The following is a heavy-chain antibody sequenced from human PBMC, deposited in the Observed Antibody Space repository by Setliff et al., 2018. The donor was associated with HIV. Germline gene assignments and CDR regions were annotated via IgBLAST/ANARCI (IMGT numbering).Heavy chain of an antibody. J-gene: IGHJ3*01. CDR1: AGSYSIFA. CDR3: ATEGAGGSYQRASALDL. Sequence: SVKVSCKSSAGSYSIFAINWVRQAPGQGLEWMGGMMTIFSTTNYARKFQDRVTITTDESTGTAYMELSNLRSEDTAVYYCATEGAGGSYQRASALDLWGQGTMVTVSS. V-gene: IGHV1-69*05. CDR2: MMTIFSTT. D-gene: IGHD1-26*01.